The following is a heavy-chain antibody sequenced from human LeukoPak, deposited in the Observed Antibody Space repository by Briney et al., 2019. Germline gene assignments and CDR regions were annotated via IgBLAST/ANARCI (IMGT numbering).Heavy chain of an antibody. Sequence: NPSETLSLTCAVYGGSFSSYYWSWIRQPPGKGLEWIGEINHSGSTNYNPSLKSRVTISVDTSKNQFSLKLSSVTAADTAVYYCARDLDTTVTMKGMDVWGKGTTVTVSS. J-gene: IGHJ6*04. CDR3: ARDLDTTVTMKGMDV. D-gene: IGHD4-17*01. CDR1: GGSFSSYY. CDR2: INHSGST. V-gene: IGHV4-34*01.